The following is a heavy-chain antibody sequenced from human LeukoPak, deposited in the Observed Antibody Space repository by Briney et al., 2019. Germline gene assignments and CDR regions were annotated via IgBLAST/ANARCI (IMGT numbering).Heavy chain of an antibody. CDR2: ISAYNGKT. CDR1: GYTFTSYG. D-gene: IGHD3-3*01. J-gene: IGHJ4*02. CDR3: ARAPSITIFGVVDY. Sequence: ASVKVSCKASGYTFTSYGISWVRQAPGQGLEWMAWISAYNGKTNYAQKLQGRVTMTTDTATSTVYMELRSLRSDDTAVYYFARAPSITIFGVVDYWGQGNLVTVS. V-gene: IGHV1-18*01.